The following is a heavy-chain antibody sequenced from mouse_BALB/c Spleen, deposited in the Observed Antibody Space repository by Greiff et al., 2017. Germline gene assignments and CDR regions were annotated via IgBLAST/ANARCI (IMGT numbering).Heavy chain of an antibody. D-gene: IGHD2-3*01. CDR3: ASPYDGYEAWFAY. J-gene: IGHJ3*01. CDR1: GYSFTSYY. V-gene: IGHV1S135*01. CDR2: IDPFNGGT. Sequence: VQLQQSGPELMKPGASVKISCKASGYSFTSYYMHWVKQSHGKSLEWIGYIDPFNGGTSYNQKFKGKATLTVDKSSSTAYMHLSSLTSEDSAVYYCASPYDGYEAWFAYWGQGTLVTVSA.